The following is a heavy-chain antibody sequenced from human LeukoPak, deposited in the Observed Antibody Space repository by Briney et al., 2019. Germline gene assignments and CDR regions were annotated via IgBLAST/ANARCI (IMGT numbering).Heavy chain of an antibody. CDR1: GFTFSSSA. D-gene: IGHD5-24*01. Sequence: RSGGSLRLSCAASGFTFSSSAMSWVRQAPGKGLEWVSSISGSGSGGSTYYADSVKGRFTISRDNSKNTLYLQMNSLRAEDTAVYYCAKSGYNRFDYWGQGTLVTVSS. J-gene: IGHJ4*02. V-gene: IGHV3-23*01. CDR3: AKSGYNRFDY. CDR2: ISGSGSGGST.